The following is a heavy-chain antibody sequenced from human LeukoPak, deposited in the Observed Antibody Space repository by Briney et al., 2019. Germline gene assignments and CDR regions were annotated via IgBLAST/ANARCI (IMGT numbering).Heavy chain of an antibody. D-gene: IGHD5-18*01. Sequence: PGGSLRLSCAASGFTFSSYEMNWVRQAPGKGLEWVSYISSSGSTIYYADSVKGRFTISRDNAKNSLYLQMNSLRAEDTAVYYCASQEVDTFRYYWGQGTLVTVSS. V-gene: IGHV3-48*03. CDR1: GFTFSSYE. CDR2: ISSSGSTI. J-gene: IGHJ4*02. CDR3: ASQEVDTFRYY.